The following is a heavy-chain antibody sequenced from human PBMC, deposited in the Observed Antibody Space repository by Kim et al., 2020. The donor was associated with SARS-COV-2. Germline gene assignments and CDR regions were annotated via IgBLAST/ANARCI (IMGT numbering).Heavy chain of an antibody. V-gene: IGHV6-1*01. CDR3: ARDARGSGWTFAH. D-gene: IGHD6-19*01. Sequence: DYAVSVKSRIIISADSSENQFSLQVNSVTPDDTAVYYCARDARGSGWTFAHWGQGTLVTVSS. J-gene: IGHJ4*02.